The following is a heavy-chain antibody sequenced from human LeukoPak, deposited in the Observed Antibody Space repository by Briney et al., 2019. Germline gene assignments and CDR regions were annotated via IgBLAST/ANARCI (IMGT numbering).Heavy chain of an antibody. D-gene: IGHD1-26*01. J-gene: IGHJ4*02. CDR3: ARGGTYSGSYYVGVGY. V-gene: IGHV1-2*06. CDR2: INPNSGGT. Sequence: ASVKVSCKASGYTFTGYYMHWVRQAPGQGLEWMGRINPNSGGTNYAQKFQGRVTMTRDTSISTAYMELSRLRSDDTAVYYCARGGTYSGSYYVGVGYWGQGTLVTVSS. CDR1: GYTFTGYY.